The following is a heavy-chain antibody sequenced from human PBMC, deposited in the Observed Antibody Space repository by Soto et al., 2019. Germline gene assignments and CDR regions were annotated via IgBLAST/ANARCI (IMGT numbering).Heavy chain of an antibody. CDR2: INPNSGGT. J-gene: IGHJ5*02. D-gene: IGHD2-15*01. Sequence: QVQLVQSGAEVKKPGASVKVSCKASGYTFTGYYMHWVRQAPGQGLEWMGWINPNSGGTNYAQKFQGWVTMTRDTSISTAYMELSRLRSDDTAVYYCARGYLNCSGGSCYPGDTWFDPWGQGTLVTVSS. CDR3: ARGYLNCSGGSCYPGDTWFDP. V-gene: IGHV1-2*04. CDR1: GYTFTGYY.